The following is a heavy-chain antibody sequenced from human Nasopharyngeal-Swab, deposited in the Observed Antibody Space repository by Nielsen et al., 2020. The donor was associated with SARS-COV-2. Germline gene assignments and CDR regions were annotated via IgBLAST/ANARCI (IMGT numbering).Heavy chain of an antibody. CDR2: IRSKAYGGTT. CDR1: GFTFGDYA. J-gene: IGHJ3*02. D-gene: IGHD3-22*01. Sequence: GGSLRLSCTASGFTFGDYAMSWVRQAPGKGLEWVGFIRSKAYGGTTEYAASVKGRFTISRDDSKSIAYLQMNSLKTEDTAVYYCTFDSSGYYPHYAFDIWGQGTMVTVSS. V-gene: IGHV3-49*04. CDR3: TFDSSGYYPHYAFDI.